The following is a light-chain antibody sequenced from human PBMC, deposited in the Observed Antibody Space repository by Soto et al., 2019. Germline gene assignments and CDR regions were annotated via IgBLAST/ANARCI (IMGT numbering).Light chain of an antibody. CDR2: GAS. Sequence: EIVMTQSPATLSVSPGERATLSCRASQSVSSNLAWYQQKPGQAPRLLIYGASTRATGNPARFSGSGSGTEFTLAVRTQLSEDFAIFFCQQSNSWPPDRTFGQGPKVEIK. CDR1: QSVSSN. V-gene: IGKV3-15*01. J-gene: IGKJ1*01. CDR3: QQSNSWPPDRT.